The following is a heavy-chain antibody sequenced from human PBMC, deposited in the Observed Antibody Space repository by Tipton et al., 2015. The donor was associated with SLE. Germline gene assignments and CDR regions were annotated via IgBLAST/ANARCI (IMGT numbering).Heavy chain of an antibody. CDR3: AGVEMATTRRGGRDAFDI. D-gene: IGHD5-24*01. J-gene: IGHJ3*02. CDR2: IYYSGST. V-gene: IGHV4-59*01. Sequence: TLSLTRTVSGGSISSYYWSWIRQPPGKGLEWIGYIYYSGSTNYNPSLKSRVTISVDTSKNQFSLKLSSVTAADTAVYYCAGVEMATTRRGGRDAFDIWGQGTMVTVSS. CDR1: GGSISSYY.